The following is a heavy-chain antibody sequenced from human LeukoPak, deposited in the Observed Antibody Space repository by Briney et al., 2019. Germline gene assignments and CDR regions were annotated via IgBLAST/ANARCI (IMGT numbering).Heavy chain of an antibody. V-gene: IGHV3-66*02. CDR3: ASCITMVYYYGMDV. J-gene: IGHJ6*02. Sequence: GSLRLSCAASGFTVSSNYMSWVRQAPGKGLEWVSVIYSGGSTYYADSEKGRFTISRDNSKNTLYLQMNSLRAEDTAVYYCASCITMVYYYGMDVWGQGTTVTVSS. D-gene: IGHD3-10*01. CDR2: IYSGGST. CDR1: GFTVSSNY.